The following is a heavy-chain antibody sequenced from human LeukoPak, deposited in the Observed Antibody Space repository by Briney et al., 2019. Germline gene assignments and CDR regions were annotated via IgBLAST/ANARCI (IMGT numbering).Heavy chain of an antibody. V-gene: IGHV3-30*04. CDR3: ASGGHGGNSNFDY. CDR1: GFTFSSYA. Sequence: GGSLRLSCAASGFTFSSYAMHWVSQAPGKGLEWVAVISYDGSNKYYADSVKGRFTISRDNSKNTLYLQMNSLRAEDTAVYYCASGGHGGNSNFDYWGQGTLVTVSS. CDR2: ISYDGSNK. D-gene: IGHD4-23*01. J-gene: IGHJ4*02.